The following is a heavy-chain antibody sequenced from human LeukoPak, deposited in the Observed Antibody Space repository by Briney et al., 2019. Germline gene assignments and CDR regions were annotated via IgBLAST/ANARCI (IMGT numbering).Heavy chain of an antibody. V-gene: IGHV3-11*04. D-gene: IGHD2-2*01. CDR3: ARGKHRHCSSSSCYTESDY. CDR1: GFTFSDYY. Sequence: GGSLRLSCAASGFTFSDYYMSWIRQAPGKGLEWVSYIGSSGSTIYYADSVKGRFTISRDNAKNSLYLQMNSLRAEDAAVYYCARGKHRHCSSSSCYTESDYWGQGILVTVSS. CDR2: IGSSGSTI. J-gene: IGHJ4*02.